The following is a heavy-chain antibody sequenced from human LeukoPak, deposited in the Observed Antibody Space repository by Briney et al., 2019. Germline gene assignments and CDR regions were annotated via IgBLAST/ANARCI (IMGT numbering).Heavy chain of an antibody. CDR3: ARDVEDQGYFDY. V-gene: IGHV4-59*01. D-gene: IGHD2-2*01. Sequence: SETLSLTCTVSGGSISSYYWSWIRQPPGKGPEWIGYIYYSGSTNYNPSLKSRVTISVDTSKNQFSLKLSSVTAADTAVYYCARDVEDQGYFDYWGQGTLVTVSS. CDR2: IYYSGST. J-gene: IGHJ4*02. CDR1: GGSISSYY.